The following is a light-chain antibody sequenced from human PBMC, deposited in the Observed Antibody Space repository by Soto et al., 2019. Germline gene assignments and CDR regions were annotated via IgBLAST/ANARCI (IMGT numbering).Light chain of an antibody. V-gene: IGLV2-14*01. CDR3: SSYTSTNTWV. CDR1: SSDVGGYNY. J-gene: IGLJ3*02. Sequence: QSALTQPASVSGSPGQSITIACTGTSSDVGGYNYVSWFQQHPGQAPKLMIYEVTHRPSGVSNRFSGSKSGNTASLTISGLKAEDEADYYCSSYTSTNTWVFGGGTKLTVL. CDR2: EVT.